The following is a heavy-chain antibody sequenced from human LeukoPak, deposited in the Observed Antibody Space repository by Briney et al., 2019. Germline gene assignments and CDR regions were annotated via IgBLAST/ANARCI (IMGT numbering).Heavy chain of an antibody. V-gene: IGHV3-30*04. Sequence: GRSLRLSCAASGFTFSSYAMHWVRQAPGKGLEWVAVISYDGSNKYYADSVKGRFTISRDNSKNTLYLQMNSLRAEDTALYYCAKHHGDTVYYHLDYWGQGTLVTVSS. CDR3: AKHHGDTVYYHLDY. J-gene: IGHJ4*02. CDR1: GFTFSSYA. CDR2: ISYDGSNK. D-gene: IGHD3-9*01.